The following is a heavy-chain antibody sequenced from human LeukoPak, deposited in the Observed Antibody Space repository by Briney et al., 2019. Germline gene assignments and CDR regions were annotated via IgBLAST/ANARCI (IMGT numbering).Heavy chain of an antibody. Sequence: SVKVSCKASGYTFTSYGISWVRQAPGQGLEWMGGIIPIFGTANYAQKFQGRVTITADKSTSTAYMELSSLRSEDTAVYYCARADFVGESLDYWGQGTLVTVSS. CDR3: ARADFVGESLDY. J-gene: IGHJ4*02. V-gene: IGHV1-69*06. CDR1: GYTFTSYG. D-gene: IGHD3-10*01. CDR2: IIPIFGTA.